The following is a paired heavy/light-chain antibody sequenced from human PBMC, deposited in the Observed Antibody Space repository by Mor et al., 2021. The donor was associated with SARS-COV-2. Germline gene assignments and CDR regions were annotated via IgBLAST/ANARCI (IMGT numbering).Heavy chain of an antibody. J-gene: IGHJ4*02. V-gene: IGHV3-64D*06. Sequence: EVQLVESGGGLVQPGGSLRLSCSVSGFTFSTYTMYWVRQVPGKGLQFVASISNDGGDTYIADSVKGRFTISRDNSKNTLYLQMNSLRAEDTAVYYCVKLQGEGGIYSRSIFDCWGQGTLVTVSS. CDR1: GFTFSTYT. CDR3: VKLQGEGGIYSRSIFDC. CDR2: ISNDGGDT. D-gene: IGHD3-16*01.
Light chain of an antibody. CDR1: QSISSH. J-gene: IGKJ5*01. V-gene: IGKV1-39*01. CDR2: ETS. Sequence: DIQMTQAPSSLSASVGDRVTITCRASQSISSHLNWYQQKPGRAPKVLIYETSTLQSGVPSRFTGSGSGTDFTLTITSLQPEDFASYYCQQSYSTPTFGQGTRLEHK. CDR3: QQSYSTPT.